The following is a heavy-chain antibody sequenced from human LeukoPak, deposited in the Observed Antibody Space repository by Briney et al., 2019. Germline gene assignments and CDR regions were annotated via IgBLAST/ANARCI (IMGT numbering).Heavy chain of an antibody. CDR3: ARDLTDYYDSSGYPGH. CDR1: GYTFTSYG. D-gene: IGHD3-22*01. J-gene: IGHJ4*02. CDR2: ISAYNGNT. V-gene: IGHV1-18*01. Sequence: ASVKVSCKASGYTFTSYGISWVRQAPGQGLEWMGWISAYNGNTNYAQKLQGRVTMTTDTSTSTAYIELRSLRSDDTAVYYCARDLTDYYDSSGYPGHWGQGTLVTVSS.